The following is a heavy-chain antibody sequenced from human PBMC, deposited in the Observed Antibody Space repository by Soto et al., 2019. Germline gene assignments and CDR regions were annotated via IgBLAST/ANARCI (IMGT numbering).Heavy chain of an antibody. CDR3: ARDEGVASGN. CDR2: INTANDDT. D-gene: IGHD5-12*01. Sequence: GDSVQVYGKTSGYTFSSSPLHWVRQAPGQRPEWMGWINTANDDTKYSQKFQDRVTLTRDTSASTAYMEVSSLTPEDTAVYYCARDEGVASGNWGQGTLVTVSS. V-gene: IGHV1-3*04. CDR1: GYTFSSSP. J-gene: IGHJ4*02.